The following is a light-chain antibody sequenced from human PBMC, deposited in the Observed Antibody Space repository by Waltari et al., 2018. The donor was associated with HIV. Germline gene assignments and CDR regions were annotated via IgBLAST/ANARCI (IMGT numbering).Light chain of an antibody. Sequence: QSLLTQPPSVSAATGQKIIISCSGSTSNLGNNYVSWYHHLPGTAPKALIYDNYKRPSGIPDRFSGSKSGTSATLAITGLQTGDEADYYCATWDSSLSAVVFGGGTKVTVL. CDR1: TSNLGNNY. CDR2: DNY. V-gene: IGLV1-51*01. CDR3: ATWDSSLSAVV. J-gene: IGLJ2*01.